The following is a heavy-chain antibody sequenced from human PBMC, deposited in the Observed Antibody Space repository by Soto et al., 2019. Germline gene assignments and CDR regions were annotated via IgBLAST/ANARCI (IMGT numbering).Heavy chain of an antibody. CDR3: ARHFWDSKEYYYYGMDV. D-gene: IGHD3-22*01. Sequence: PGESLKISCKGSGYSFTSYWIGWVRQMPGKGLEWMGIIYPGDSDTRYSPSFQGQATISADKSISTAYLQWSSLKASDTAMYYCARHFWDSKEYYYYGMDVWGQGTTVTVSS. J-gene: IGHJ6*02. CDR1: GYSFTSYW. CDR2: IYPGDSDT. V-gene: IGHV5-51*01.